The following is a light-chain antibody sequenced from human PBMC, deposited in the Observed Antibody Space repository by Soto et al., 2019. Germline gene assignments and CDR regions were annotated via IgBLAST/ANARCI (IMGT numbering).Light chain of an antibody. V-gene: IGLV1-44*01. CDR3: AAWDDSRNGPV. CDR1: SSNIGSNT. Sequence: QSVLTQPPSASGTPGQRVTISCSGGSSNIGSNTVNWYQHLPGTAPKLLIYSNNQRPSGVPDRFSGSMSGTSASLAISGLQSEDEADYYCAAWDDSRNGPVFGGGTKLTVL. J-gene: IGLJ2*01. CDR2: SNN.